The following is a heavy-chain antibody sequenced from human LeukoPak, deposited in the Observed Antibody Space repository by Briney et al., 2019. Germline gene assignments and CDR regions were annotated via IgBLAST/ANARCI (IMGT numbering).Heavy chain of an antibody. Sequence: GGSLRLSCAASGFTFSSYGMSWVRQAPGKGLEWVSAISGSGGSTYYADSVKGRFTISRDNSKNTLYLQMNSLRAEDTAVYYCASADGDLLYYFDYWGQGTLVTVSS. CDR1: GFTFSSYG. CDR3: ASADGDLLYYFDY. D-gene: IGHD4-17*01. J-gene: IGHJ4*02. V-gene: IGHV3-23*01. CDR2: ISGSGGST.